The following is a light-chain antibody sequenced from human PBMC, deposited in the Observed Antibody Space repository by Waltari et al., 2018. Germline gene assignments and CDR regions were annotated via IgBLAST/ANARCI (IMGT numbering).Light chain of an antibody. CDR1: SSDVGSFDL. CDR3: CSYAGSNTWV. J-gene: IGLJ3*02. V-gene: IGLV2-23*02. Sequence: QSALTQPASVPGSPGQSITISCTGTSSDVGSFDLVSWFQQHPGKAPRLMIYEVSKWPSGVSSRFSGSKSGNTASLTISGLQAEDEADYYCCSYAGSNTWVFGGGTKLTVL. CDR2: EVS.